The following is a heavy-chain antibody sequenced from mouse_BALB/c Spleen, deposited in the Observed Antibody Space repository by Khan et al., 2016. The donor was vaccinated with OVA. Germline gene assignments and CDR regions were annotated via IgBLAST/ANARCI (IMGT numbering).Heavy chain of an antibody. Sequence: EVQLQESGAELVKPGASVKLSCTASAFNIKDTYMHWVKQRPEQGLEWIGRIDPANGNTKYDPKFQGKATITADTSSNTAYLHLSSLTSEDIAVYYCARTTMILGFTYWAQGTLVTVSA. J-gene: IGHJ3*01. V-gene: IGHV14-3*02. CDR3: ARTTMILGFTY. D-gene: IGHD2-4*01. CDR1: AFNIKDTY. CDR2: IDPANGNT.